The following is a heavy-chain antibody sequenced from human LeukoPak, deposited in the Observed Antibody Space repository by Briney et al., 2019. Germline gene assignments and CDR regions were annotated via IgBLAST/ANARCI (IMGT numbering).Heavy chain of an antibody. CDR2: IYSGGST. CDR3: AREILTGYYSSGFDP. CDR1: GFTVGSNY. Sequence: GGSLRLSCAASGFTVGSNYMSWVREAPGKGMEWVSVIYSGGSTYYADSVKGRFTISRDNSKNTLYLQMNSLRAEDTAVYYCAREILTGYYSSGFDPWGQGTLVTVSS. V-gene: IGHV3-53*01. D-gene: IGHD3-9*01. J-gene: IGHJ5*02.